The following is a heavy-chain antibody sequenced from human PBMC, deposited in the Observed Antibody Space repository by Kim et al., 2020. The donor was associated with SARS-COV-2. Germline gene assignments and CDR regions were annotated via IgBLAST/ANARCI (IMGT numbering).Heavy chain of an antibody. Sequence: SETLSLTCAVYGGSFSGYYWSWIRQPPGKGLEWIGEINHSGSTNYNPSLKSRVTISVDTSKNQFSLKLSSVTAADTAVYYCARGRVCSSTSCYDVWGQGT. J-gene: IGHJ4*02. CDR2: INHSGST. CDR1: GGSFSGYY. D-gene: IGHD2-2*01. CDR3: ARGRVCSSTSCYDV. V-gene: IGHV4-34*01.